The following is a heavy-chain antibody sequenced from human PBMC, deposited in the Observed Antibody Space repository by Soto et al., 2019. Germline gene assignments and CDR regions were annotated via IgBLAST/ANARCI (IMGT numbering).Heavy chain of an antibody. CDR3: ARGGYSSSWEFDL. Sequence: ASVKVSCKASGYTFTAYDINWVRQATGQGLEWMGWMSPYSGNTGFAQKFQGRITMTTNTTISTAYMELNSLRSDDSAEYYCARGGYSSSWEFDLWGQGPLVTVYS. CDR1: GYTFTAYD. CDR2: MSPYSGNT. D-gene: IGHD6-6*01. J-gene: IGHJ5*02. V-gene: IGHV1-8*01.